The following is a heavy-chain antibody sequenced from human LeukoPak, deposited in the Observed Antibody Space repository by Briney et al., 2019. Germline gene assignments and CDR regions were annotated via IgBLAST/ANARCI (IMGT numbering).Heavy chain of an antibody. J-gene: IGHJ4*02. Sequence: GGSLRLSCAASGFTFSSYAVSWVRQAPGKGLEWVSAISGSGGSTYYADSVKGRFTISRDNSKNTLYLQMNSLRAEDTAVYYCAKGPVSTVTTYLDYWGQGTLVTVSS. D-gene: IGHD4-17*01. CDR2: ISGSGGST. V-gene: IGHV3-23*01. CDR1: GFTFSSYA. CDR3: AKGPVSTVTTYLDY.